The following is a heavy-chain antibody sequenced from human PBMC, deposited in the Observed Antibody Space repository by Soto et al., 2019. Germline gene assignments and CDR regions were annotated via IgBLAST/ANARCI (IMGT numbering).Heavy chain of an antibody. CDR3: ARGAPHYDILTGYSNSPYFDY. CDR1: GGTFSSYA. D-gene: IGHD3-9*01. Sequence: SVKVSCKASGGTFSSYAISWVRQAPGQGLEWLGGIIPIFGTANYAQKFQGRVTITADESTSTAYMELSSLRSEDTAVYYCARGAPHYDILTGYSNSPYFDYWG. V-gene: IGHV1-69*13. CDR2: IIPIFGTA. J-gene: IGHJ4*01.